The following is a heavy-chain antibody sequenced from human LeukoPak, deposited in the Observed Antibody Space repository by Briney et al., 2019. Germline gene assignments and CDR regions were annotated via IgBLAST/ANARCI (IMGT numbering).Heavy chain of an antibody. V-gene: IGHV3-64*01. CDR2: ISSKGTST. J-gene: IGHJ4*02. CDR3: ARASGYGDYGDY. CDR1: GFTFSSYA. D-gene: IGHD4-17*01. Sequence: GESLRLSCAGSGFTFSSYAMHWVRQAPGKGLEYVSGISSKGTSTYHANSVKGRFTISRDNAKNSLYLQMNSLRAEDTAVYYCARASGYGDYGDYWGQGTLVTVSS.